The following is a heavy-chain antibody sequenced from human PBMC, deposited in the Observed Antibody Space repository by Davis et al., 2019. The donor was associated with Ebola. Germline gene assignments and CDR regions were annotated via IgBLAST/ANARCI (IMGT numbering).Heavy chain of an antibody. V-gene: IGHV5-51*01. CDR1: GYTFSDYW. D-gene: IGHD2-21*01. CDR2: IYPIDSDT. CDR3: ARRLAIRNDAFDV. J-gene: IGHJ3*01. Sequence: GESLKISCKGSGYTFSDYWIGWVRQMPGKGLELMGIIYPIDSDTRYSPSFQGQVAISADKSTTAAFLQWDSLRPSDTATYYCARRLAIRNDAFDVWGQGTMVTVSS.